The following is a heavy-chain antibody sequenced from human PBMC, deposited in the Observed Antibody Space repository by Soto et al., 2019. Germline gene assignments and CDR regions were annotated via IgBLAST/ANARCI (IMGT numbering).Heavy chain of an antibody. Sequence: QVQLVQSGSEEKKPGASVKVSCKASGYTFTSYAMHWVRQAPGQRLEWMGWINAGNGNTKYSQKFQGRVTITRDTSASTAYMALSSPRSEDTAVYYCARSIVVVTALDYWGQGTLGSVSA. CDR1: GYTFTSYA. CDR2: INAGNGNT. D-gene: IGHD2-21*02. V-gene: IGHV1-3*05. CDR3: ARSIVVVTALDY. J-gene: IGHJ4*02.